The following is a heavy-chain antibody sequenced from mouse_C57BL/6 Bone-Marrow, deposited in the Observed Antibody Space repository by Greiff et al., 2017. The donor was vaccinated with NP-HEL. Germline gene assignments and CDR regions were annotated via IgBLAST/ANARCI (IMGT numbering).Heavy chain of an antibody. CDR3: ARYNYYYGSSYPAWFAY. V-gene: IGHV1-55*01. D-gene: IGHD1-1*01. Sequence: QVQLQQPGAELVKPGASVKMSCKASGYTFTSYWITWVKQRPGQGLEWIGDIYPGSGSTNYNEKFKSKATLTVDTSSSTAYMQLSSLTSEDSAVYYCARYNYYYGSSYPAWFAYWGQGTLVTVSA. J-gene: IGHJ3*01. CDR1: GYTFTSYW. CDR2: IYPGSGST.